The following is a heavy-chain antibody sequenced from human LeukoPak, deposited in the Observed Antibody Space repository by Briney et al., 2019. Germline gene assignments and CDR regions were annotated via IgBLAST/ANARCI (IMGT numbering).Heavy chain of an antibody. D-gene: IGHD5-12*01. V-gene: IGHV3-11*01. CDR3: ARNPSGYDDAFDY. CDR2: ISSSGSTI. CDR1: GFTFSDYY. J-gene: IGHJ4*02. Sequence: GGSLRLSCAASGFTFSDYYMSWIRQAPGKGLEWVSYISSSGSTIYYADSVKGRFTISRDNAKNSLYLQMNSLRAEVTAVYYCARNPSGYDDAFDYWGQGTLVTVSS.